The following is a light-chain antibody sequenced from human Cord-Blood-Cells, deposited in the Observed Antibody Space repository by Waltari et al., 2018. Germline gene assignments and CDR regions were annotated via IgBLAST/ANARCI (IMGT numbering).Light chain of an antibody. CDR1: SGIKVGTSR. CDR2: YKSDSDK. V-gene: IGLV5-45*01. CDR3: MIWHSSAWV. Sequence: QAVLTQPASLSASPGASARLTCTLRSGIKVGTSRIYWYQQKPGSPPQYLLRYKSDSDKQQGSGVLSRFSGSKDASANAGILLSAGLQSEDAADYYCMIWHSSAWVFGGGTKLTVL. J-gene: IGLJ3*02.